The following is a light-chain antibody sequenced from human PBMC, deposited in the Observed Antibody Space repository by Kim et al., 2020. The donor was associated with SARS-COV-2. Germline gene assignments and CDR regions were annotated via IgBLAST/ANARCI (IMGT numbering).Light chain of an antibody. J-gene: IGKJ4*01. CDR1: QYISNY. Sequence: EIVMTQSPATLSVSPGERATLSCRASQYISNYLAWYQVKPGQPPRLLIYGASARATGVTARYSGGGSGTEFTLTISSLQSEDFAVYYCQQYNDWALLTFGGGTKVDIK. CDR2: GAS. CDR3: QQYNDWALLT. V-gene: IGKV3D-15*01.